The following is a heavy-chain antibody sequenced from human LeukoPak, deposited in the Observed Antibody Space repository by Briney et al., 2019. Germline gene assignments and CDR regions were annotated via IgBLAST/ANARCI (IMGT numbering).Heavy chain of an antibody. CDR3: ASFYCSGGSCYQYFSYYYMDV. V-gene: IGHV4-39*01. CDR1: GGSISSSNYY. J-gene: IGHJ6*03. CDR2: VYYSGNT. Sequence: SETLSLTCTVSGGSISSSNYYWGWIRQPPGKGLECIGSVYYSGNTYYNPSLKSRVTISVDTSKNQFSLKLNSVTAADTAVYYCASFYCSGGSCYQYFSYYYMDVWGKGTTVTISS. D-gene: IGHD2-15*01.